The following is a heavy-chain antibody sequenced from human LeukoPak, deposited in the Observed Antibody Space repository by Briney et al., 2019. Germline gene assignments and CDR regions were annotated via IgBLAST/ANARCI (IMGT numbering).Heavy chain of an antibody. CDR3: AGNIVATVHLGWFDP. CDR1: GGSISSYY. V-gene: IGHV4-59*01. J-gene: IGHJ5*02. CDR2: IYYSGST. Sequence: ETLSLTCTVSGGSISSYYWSWIRQPPGKGLEWIGYIYYSGSTNYNPSLKSRVTISVDTSKNQFSLKLSSVTAADTAVYYCAGNIVATVHLGWFDPWGQGTLVTVSS. D-gene: IGHD5-12*01.